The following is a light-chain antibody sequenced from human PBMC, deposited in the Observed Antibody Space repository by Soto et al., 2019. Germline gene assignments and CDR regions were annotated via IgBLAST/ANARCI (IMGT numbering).Light chain of an antibody. V-gene: IGKV3-15*01. CDR2: GAS. Sequence: EIVMTQSPATLSVSPGERATLSRRTSQSVSSNLAWYQQKPGQAPRLLIYGASTRATGIPARFSGSGSGTEFTLTISSLQSEDFAVYYCQQYDNWPTWTFGQGTQVDIK. CDR3: QQYDNWPTWT. J-gene: IGKJ1*01. CDR1: QSVSSN.